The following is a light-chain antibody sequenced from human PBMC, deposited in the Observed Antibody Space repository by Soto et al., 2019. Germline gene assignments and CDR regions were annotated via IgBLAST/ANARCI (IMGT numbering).Light chain of an antibody. CDR2: DAS. CDR3: QQFSSNHVA. J-gene: IGKJ5*01. Sequence: AIHLTQSPSSQPASVGDRVTMTCRASQGIGSALAWYQQKPGKAPKLLIYDASSLQSGVPSRFSGSGSGTDFTLTISSLQPEDFATYVCQQFSSNHVAFGQGTRLEIK. CDR1: QGIGSA. V-gene: IGKV1-13*02.